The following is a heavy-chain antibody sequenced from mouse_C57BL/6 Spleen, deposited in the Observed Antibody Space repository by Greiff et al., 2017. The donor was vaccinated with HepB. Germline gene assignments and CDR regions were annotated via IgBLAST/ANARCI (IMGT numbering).Heavy chain of an antibody. J-gene: IGHJ3*01. D-gene: IGHD1-1*01. V-gene: IGHV3-6*01. CDR1: GYSITSGYY. CDR3: ARDFTTVVARAY. Sequence: DVQLQESGPGLVKPSQSLSLTCSVTGYSITSGYYWNWIRQFPGNKLEWMGYISYDGSNNYNPSLKNRISITRDTSKNQFFLKLNSVTTEDTATYYCARDFTTVVARAYWGQGTLVTVSA. CDR2: ISYDGSN.